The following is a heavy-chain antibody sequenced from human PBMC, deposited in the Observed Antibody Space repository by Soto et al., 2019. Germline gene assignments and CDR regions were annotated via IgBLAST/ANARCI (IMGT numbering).Heavy chain of an antibody. D-gene: IGHD2-2*01. CDR2: IFHSGRT. J-gene: IGHJ5*01. Sequence: SETLPLTWEVSGGYSSRGNWWHWVCQSPGKGLEWIGEIFHSGRTNYNPYLSSRVTISLDKSQNQFSLRLSSVTAAYTPVYNCARVRQDRSSKSCYLDPWGQGTGDTVSS. V-gene: IGHV4-4*02. CDR1: GGYSSRGNW. CDR3: ARVRQDRSSKSCYLDP.